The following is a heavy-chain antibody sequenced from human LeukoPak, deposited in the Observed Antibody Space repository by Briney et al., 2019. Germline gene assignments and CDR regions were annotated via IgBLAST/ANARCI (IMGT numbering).Heavy chain of an antibody. D-gene: IGHD3-22*01. CDR2: INHSGST. CDR1: GGSFSGYY. Sequence: SETLSLTCAVYGGSFSGYYWSWIRQPPGKGLEWIGEINHSGSTNYNPSLKSRVTISVDKSKNQFSLKLSSVTAADTAVYYCARDQRYYYDSSGYYAYYYYYMDVWGKGTTVTVSS. CDR3: ARDQRYYYDSSGYYAYYYYYMDV. J-gene: IGHJ6*03. V-gene: IGHV4-34*01.